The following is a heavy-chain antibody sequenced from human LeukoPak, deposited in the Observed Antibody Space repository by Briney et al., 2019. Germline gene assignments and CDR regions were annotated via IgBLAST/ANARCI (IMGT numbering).Heavy chain of an antibody. J-gene: IGHJ4*02. CDR3: AREGVVPAATMDY. D-gene: IGHD2-2*01. CDR1: GGTFSSYA. V-gene: IGHV1-69*13. Sequence: SVKVSCKASGGTFSSYAISWVRQAPGQGLEWMGGIIPIFGTANYAQKFQRRVTITADESTSTAYMELSSLRSEDTAVYYCAREGVVPAATMDYWGQGTLVTVSS. CDR2: IIPIFGTA.